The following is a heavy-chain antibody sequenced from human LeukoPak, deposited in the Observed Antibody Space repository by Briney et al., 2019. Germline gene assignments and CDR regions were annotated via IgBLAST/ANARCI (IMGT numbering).Heavy chain of an antibody. Sequence: SETLSLTCTVSGDSISSYYWTWIRQPPGKGLEWIGYIYYTGSTNYNPSLKSRVTISVDTSKNQFSLKLSSVTAADTAVYYCARAGIAAAGTHYYGMDVWGQGTTVTVSS. CDR3: ARAGIAAAGTHYYGMDV. CDR1: GDSISSYY. CDR2: IYYTGST. J-gene: IGHJ6*02. D-gene: IGHD6-13*01. V-gene: IGHV4-59*08.